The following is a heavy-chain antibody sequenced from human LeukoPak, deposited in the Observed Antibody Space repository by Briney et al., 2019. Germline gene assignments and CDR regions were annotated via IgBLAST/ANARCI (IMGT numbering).Heavy chain of an antibody. J-gene: IGHJ5*02. CDR1: GGSFSGYY. V-gene: IGHV4-34*01. Sequence: SETLSLTCAVYGGSFSGYYWSWIRQPPGKGLEWIGEINHSGSTNYNPSLKSRVTISVDTSKNQFSLKLSSVTAADTAVYYCARDQGSSGWYGGTWFDPWGQGTLVTVSS. CDR2: INHSGST. D-gene: IGHD6-19*01. CDR3: ARDQGSSGWYGGTWFDP.